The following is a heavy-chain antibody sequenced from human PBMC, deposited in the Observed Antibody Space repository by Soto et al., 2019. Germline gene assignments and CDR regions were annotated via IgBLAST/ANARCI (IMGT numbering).Heavy chain of an antibody. CDR3: ARDSGTVGYDDS. D-gene: IGHD3-10*01. CDR2: IIPLLDVI. J-gene: IGHJ4*02. CDR1: GGTFSTYT. V-gene: IGHV1-69*08. Sequence: QVQLVQSGAEVKKPGSSVKVSCKASGGTFSTYTINWVRQAPGQGLEWMGRIIPLLDVINNAQRFQGRVTITADKSTSTVYMELTSLTSQDTAVYYCARDSGTVGYDDSWGQGTLVTVSS.